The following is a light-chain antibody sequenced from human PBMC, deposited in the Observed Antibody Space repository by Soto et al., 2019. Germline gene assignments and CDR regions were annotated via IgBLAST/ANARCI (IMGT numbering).Light chain of an antibody. J-gene: IGLJ1*01. CDR3: SSYAGSDIYV. Sequence: QAVVTQPPSASGSPGQSVAISCTGTSSDVGGYNYVSWYQHHPGKAPKLMIYEVTKRPSGVPDRFSGSKSGNTASLTVSGLQAEDEADYYCSSYAGSDIYVFGSGTKLTVL. CDR2: EVT. CDR1: SSDVGGYNY. V-gene: IGLV2-8*01.